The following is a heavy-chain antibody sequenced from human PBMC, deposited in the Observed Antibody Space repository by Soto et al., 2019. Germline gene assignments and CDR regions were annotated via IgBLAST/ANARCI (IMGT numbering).Heavy chain of an antibody. CDR2: INPNSGGT. J-gene: IGHJ3*02. V-gene: IGHV1-2*04. Sequence: QVQLVQSGAEVKKPGASVKVSCKASGYTFTGYYMHWVRQAPGQGLEWMGWINPNSGGTNYAQKFQGWVTMTRDTSISTAYMELSRLRSDDTAVYYCARDRPHRYNWNSGLDAFDIWGQGTMVTVSS. CDR1: GYTFTGYY. CDR3: ARDRPHRYNWNSGLDAFDI. D-gene: IGHD1-7*01.